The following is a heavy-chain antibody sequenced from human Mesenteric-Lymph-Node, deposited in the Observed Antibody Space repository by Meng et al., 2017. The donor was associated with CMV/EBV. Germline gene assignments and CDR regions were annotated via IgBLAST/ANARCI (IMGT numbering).Heavy chain of an antibody. CDR3: ARGVASGSYYNRRTNWFDP. CDR1: GGSFSGNY. Sequence: SETLSLTCVVYGGSFSGNYWSWIRQPPEKGLEWIGEIRHGESTNYSPSLKSRVTISVDTSKNQFSLKLSSVTAADTAVYYCARGVASGSYYNRRTNWFDPWGQGTLVTVSS. V-gene: IGHV4-34*01. CDR2: IRHGEST. D-gene: IGHD3-10*01. J-gene: IGHJ5*02.